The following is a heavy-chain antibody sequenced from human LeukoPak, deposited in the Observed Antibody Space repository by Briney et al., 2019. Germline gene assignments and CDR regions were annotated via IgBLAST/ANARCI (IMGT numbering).Heavy chain of an antibody. CDR1: GYILRDLT. V-gene: IGHV1-24*01. Sequence: ASVKVSCKVSGYILRDLTMHWVRQAPGKGFEWMGRFDPEKGETIYAQKFQGRVTMTEDTSTDTAYMELSSLRSEDTAVYYCATEGYYDSSGYYTDYWGQGTLVTVSS. CDR2: FDPEKGET. D-gene: IGHD3-22*01. CDR3: ATEGYYDSSGYYTDY. J-gene: IGHJ4*02.